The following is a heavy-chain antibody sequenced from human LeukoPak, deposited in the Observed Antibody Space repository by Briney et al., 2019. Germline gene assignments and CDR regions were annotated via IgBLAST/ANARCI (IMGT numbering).Heavy chain of an antibody. J-gene: IGHJ4*02. D-gene: IGHD2-2*01. V-gene: IGHV3-23*01. Sequence: GGPLRLSCAASGFTFSSYAMSWVRQAPGKGLEWVSAISGSGGTTYYADSVKGRFTISGDNSKDTLYLQMDSLRAGDTAVYYCAKGSGYCSSTRCYPLDYWGQGTLVTVSS. CDR2: ISGSGGTT. CDR3: AKGSGYCSSTRCYPLDY. CDR1: GFTFSSYA.